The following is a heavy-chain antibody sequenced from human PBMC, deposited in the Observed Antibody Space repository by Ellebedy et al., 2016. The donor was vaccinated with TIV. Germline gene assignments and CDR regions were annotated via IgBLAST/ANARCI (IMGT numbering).Heavy chain of an antibody. CDR3: ARRGRYCSSGTCWFDP. V-gene: IGHV1-18*01. D-gene: IGHD2-15*01. CDR2: ICGYNGNT. CDR1: GYTFTSYG. Sequence: AASVKVSCKASGYTFTSYGISWVRQAPGQGLEWMGWICGYNGNTNYAQKFQGRVTMTIDTSTSTTYMELRSLRSDDTAVYYCARRGRYCSSGTCWFDPWGQGTLVTVSS. J-gene: IGHJ5*02.